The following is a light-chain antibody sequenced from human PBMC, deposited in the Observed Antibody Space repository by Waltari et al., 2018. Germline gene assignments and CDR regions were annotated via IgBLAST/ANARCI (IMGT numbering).Light chain of an antibody. CDR3: SSYTTSSTRV. CDR1: SSDVGGYNY. Sequence: QSALTQPASVSGSPGQSITIPCTGTSSDVGGYNYSSWYQQHPGKAPKLMIYDVSNRPSGVSIRFSGSKSGNTASLTISGLQAEDEADYYCSSYTTSSTRVFGGGTKLTVL. CDR2: DVS. J-gene: IGLJ3*02. V-gene: IGLV2-14*03.